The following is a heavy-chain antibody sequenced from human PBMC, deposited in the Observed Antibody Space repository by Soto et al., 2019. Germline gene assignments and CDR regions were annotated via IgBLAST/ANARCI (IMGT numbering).Heavy chain of an antibody. D-gene: IGHD3-10*01. V-gene: IGHV4-59*08. CDR3: ARSAMVRGVITPINWFDP. Sequence: ASETLSLTCTVSGGSISSYYWSWIRQPPGKGLEWIGYIYYSGSTNYNPSLKSRVTISVDTSKNQFSLKLSSVTAADTAVYYCARSAMVRGVITPINWFDPWGQGTLVTVSS. CDR1: GGSISSYY. J-gene: IGHJ5*02. CDR2: IYYSGST.